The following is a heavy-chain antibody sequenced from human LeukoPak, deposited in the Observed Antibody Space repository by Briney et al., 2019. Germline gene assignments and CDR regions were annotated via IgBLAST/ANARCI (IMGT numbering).Heavy chain of an antibody. CDR3: AKDRWSVVTWTLDN. CDR1: GFTFSSFG. V-gene: IGHV3-23*01. D-gene: IGHD2-21*02. Sequence: GWALRLSCAASGFTFSSFGMGWLRQAPGKGLEWVSAISGSGSITYYADSMKGRFTISRDNSKNTLYLKVNSLRAEDTAVYYCAKDRWSVVTWTLDNWGQGTLVTVSS. CDR2: ISGSGSIT. J-gene: IGHJ4*02.